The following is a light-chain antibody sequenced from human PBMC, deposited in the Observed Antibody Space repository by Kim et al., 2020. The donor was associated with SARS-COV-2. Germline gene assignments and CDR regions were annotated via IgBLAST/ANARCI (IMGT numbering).Light chain of an antibody. CDR2: EVS. V-gene: IGLV2-18*02. Sequence: GRSCTTSCAGTSSDVGNYNRVSWYQQPPATAPKLMIYEVSNRPSGVPDRFSGSKSGNTASLTISGLQAEDEADYYCSSYTASSILVFGGGTQLTVL. CDR3: SSYTASSILV. CDR1: SSDVGNYNR. J-gene: IGLJ2*01.